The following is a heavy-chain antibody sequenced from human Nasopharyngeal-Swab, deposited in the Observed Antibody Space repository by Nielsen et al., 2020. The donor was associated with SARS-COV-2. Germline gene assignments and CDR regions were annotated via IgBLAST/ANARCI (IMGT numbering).Heavy chain of an antibody. CDR3: ATRQRPSYSSGWYQQITDY. Sequence: IRQGPGKGLEVIGSIYYSGSTYYNPSLKSRVTISVDTSKNQFSLKLSSVTAADTAVYYCATRQRPSYSSGWYQQITDYWGQGTLVTVSS. J-gene: IGHJ4*02. V-gene: IGHV4-39*01. CDR2: IYYSGST. D-gene: IGHD6-19*01.